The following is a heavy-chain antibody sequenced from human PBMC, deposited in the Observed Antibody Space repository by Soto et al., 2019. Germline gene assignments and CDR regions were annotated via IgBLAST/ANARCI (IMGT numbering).Heavy chain of an antibody. J-gene: IGHJ4*02. V-gene: IGHV3-21*01. CDR1: GLTFSRSS. CDR3: ATRTTCNDRVCPFDY. D-gene: IGHD2-8*01. CDR2: ISSSGRRV. Sequence: PGGSLRLSCAASGLTFSRSSVSWVRQAPGKGLEWVASISSSGRRVYYADSVKGRFTISRENAQNSLYLDMNTLGVEDTAAYYCATRTTCNDRVCPFDYWGQGTLVTVSS.